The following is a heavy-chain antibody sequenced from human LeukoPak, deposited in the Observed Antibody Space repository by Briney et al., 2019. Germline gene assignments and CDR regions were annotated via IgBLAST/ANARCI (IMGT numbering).Heavy chain of an antibody. CDR3: ARDSRYFDWLSAFDY. CDR1: GFTFSGSA. Sequence: GGSLRLSCAASGFTFSGSAMHWVRQASGKGLEWVGRIRSKANSYATAYAASVKGRFTISRDNAKNSLYLQMNSLRAEDTAVYYCARDSRYFDWLSAFDYWGQGTLVTVSS. CDR2: IRSKANSYAT. V-gene: IGHV3-73*01. D-gene: IGHD3-9*01. J-gene: IGHJ4*02.